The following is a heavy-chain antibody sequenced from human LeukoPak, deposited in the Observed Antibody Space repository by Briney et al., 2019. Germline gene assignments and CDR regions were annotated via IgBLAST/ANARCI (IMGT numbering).Heavy chain of an antibody. CDR1: GFTFSSYS. CDR2: ISSGSSTI. D-gene: IGHD1-26*01. Sequence: PGGSLRLSCAASGFTFSSYSMNWVRQAPGKGLEWVSYISSGSSTIYYADSVKGRFTISRDNAKNSLYLQMNSLRAEDTAVYYCARETSGSYYPVDYWGQGTLVTVSS. J-gene: IGHJ4*02. CDR3: ARETSGSYYPVDY. V-gene: IGHV3-48*01.